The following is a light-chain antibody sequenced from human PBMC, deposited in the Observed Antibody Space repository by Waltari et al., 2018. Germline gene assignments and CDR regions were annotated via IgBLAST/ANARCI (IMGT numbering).Light chain of an antibody. J-gene: IGKJ1*01. CDR1: QSISSW. Sequence: DIQMTQSPSTLSASVGDRVTITCRASQSISSWLAWYQQKPGKATKLLIYKASSLESGVPSRFSGSGSGTEFTLTISSLQPDDFATYYCQQYKSYRTFGQGTKVEIK. CDR3: QQYKSYRT. CDR2: KAS. V-gene: IGKV1-5*03.